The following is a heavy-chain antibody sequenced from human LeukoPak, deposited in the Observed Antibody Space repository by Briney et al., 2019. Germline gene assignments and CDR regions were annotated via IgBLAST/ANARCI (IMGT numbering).Heavy chain of an antibody. CDR1: GGSVSSGAYY. D-gene: IGHD3-22*01. V-gene: IGHV4-61*08. J-gene: IGHJ1*01. CDR2: IYYSGST. Sequence: SETLSLTCTVSGGSVSSGAYYWSWIRQPPGKGLEWIGYIYYSGSTNYNPSLKSRVTISVDTSKNQFSLKLSSVTAADTAVYYCARGPLSGSGYPFRHWGQGTLVTVSS. CDR3: ARGPLSGSGYPFRH.